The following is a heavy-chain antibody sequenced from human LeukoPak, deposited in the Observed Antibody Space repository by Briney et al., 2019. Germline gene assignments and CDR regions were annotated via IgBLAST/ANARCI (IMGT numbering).Heavy chain of an antibody. Sequence: ASVKVSCKASGYTFTTYDINWVRQATGQGLEWMGWMNPNSGNTGYAQKFQGRVTMTRNTSISTAYMELRSLRSEDTAVYYCARGPNKSDGGNSGSAWFDPWGQGTLVTVSP. CDR2: MNPNSGNT. V-gene: IGHV1-8*01. CDR1: GYTFTTYD. J-gene: IGHJ5*02. CDR3: ARGPNKSDGGNSGSAWFDP. D-gene: IGHD4-23*01.